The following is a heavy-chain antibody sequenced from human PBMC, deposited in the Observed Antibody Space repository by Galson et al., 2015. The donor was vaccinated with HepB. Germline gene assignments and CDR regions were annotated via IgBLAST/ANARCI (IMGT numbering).Heavy chain of an antibody. CDR3: ARARYSSSPPDH. J-gene: IGHJ5*02. CDR2: ISTYNGNI. D-gene: IGHD6-19*01. V-gene: IGHV1-18*01. Sequence: QSGAEVKKPGASVKVSCKASRYTFTNYGISWVRQAPGHGLEWLGWISTYNGNINYAQNFQGRVTMTTDTSTSSAYLELRTLRSDDTAVYYCARARYSSSPPDHWGQGTLVTVSA. CDR1: RYTFTNYG.